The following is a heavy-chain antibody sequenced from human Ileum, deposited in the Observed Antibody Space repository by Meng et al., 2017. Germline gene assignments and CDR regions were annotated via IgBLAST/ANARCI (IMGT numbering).Heavy chain of an antibody. Sequence: VHLLQSGGGLVQPGGSLRLACTASGFTFSSSWMHWVRQVPGKGLVWVSRIKYDGSITMYADFVKGRFTISRDNAKNTLYLQMNNLRAEDTAVYYCARSDWFDPWGQGTLVTVSS. CDR2: IKYDGSIT. J-gene: IGHJ5*02. CDR1: GFTFSSSW. V-gene: IGHV3-74*03. CDR3: ARSDWFDP.